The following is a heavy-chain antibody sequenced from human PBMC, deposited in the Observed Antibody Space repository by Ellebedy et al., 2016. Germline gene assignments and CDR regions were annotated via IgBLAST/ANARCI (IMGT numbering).Heavy chain of an antibody. V-gene: IGHV3-74*01. CDR3: VSQIALGY. J-gene: IGHJ4*02. Sequence: GESLKISXAASGFSLSSYWMHCVRQAPGKGLVWVSHISSDGSHRNYADSVKGRFTIYRDNAKNTLYLQMNSLRAEDTAVYYCVSQIALGYWGQGTLVTVSS. D-gene: IGHD3-22*01. CDR2: ISSDGSHR. CDR1: GFSLSSYW.